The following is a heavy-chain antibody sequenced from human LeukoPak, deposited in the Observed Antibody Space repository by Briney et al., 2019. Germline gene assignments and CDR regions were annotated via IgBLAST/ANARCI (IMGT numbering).Heavy chain of an antibody. CDR1: GGSFSGYY. D-gene: IGHD4-17*01. CDR2: INHSGST. CDR3: ASGSFVSYGDYSEGWFDP. J-gene: IGHJ5*02. Sequence: PSETLSLTCAAYGGSFSGYYLSWIRQPPGKGLEWIGEINHSGSTNYNPSLKSRVTISVDPSKNQFSLKLSSVTAADTAVYYCASGSFVSYGDYSEGWFDPWGQGTLVTVSS. V-gene: IGHV4-34*01.